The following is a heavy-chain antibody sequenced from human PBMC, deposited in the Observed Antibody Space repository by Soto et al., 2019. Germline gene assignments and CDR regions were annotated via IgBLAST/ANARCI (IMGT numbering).Heavy chain of an antibody. CDR2: ISSSGSTI. Sequence: PGGSLRLSCAASGFTFSDYYMSWIRQAPGKGLEWVSYISSSGSTIYYADSVKGRFTISRDNAKNSLYLQMNSLRAEDTAVYYCASPAYYYGSGADFDYWGQGTLVTVSS. J-gene: IGHJ4*02. CDR1: GFTFSDYY. CDR3: ASPAYYYGSGADFDY. D-gene: IGHD3-10*01. V-gene: IGHV3-11*01.